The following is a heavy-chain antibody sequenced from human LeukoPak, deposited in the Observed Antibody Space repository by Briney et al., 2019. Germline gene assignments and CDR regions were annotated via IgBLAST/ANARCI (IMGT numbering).Heavy chain of an antibody. CDR3: ANDYRSGSFHDF. CDR1: GFAFSSYA. D-gene: IGHD3-10*01. CDR2: ISRRDDYT. V-gene: IGHV3-23*01. J-gene: IGHJ4*02. Sequence: GGSLRLSCAASGFAFSSYAMSWVRQPRGKGLEWVSVISRRDDYTYYADSVKGRFTSSRDNSKNTLYLQMNTLRAEDTAVYYCANDYRSGSFHDFWGQGTLVTVSS.